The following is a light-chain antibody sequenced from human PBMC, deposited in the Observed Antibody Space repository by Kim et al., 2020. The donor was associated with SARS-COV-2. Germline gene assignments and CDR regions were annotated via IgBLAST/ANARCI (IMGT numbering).Light chain of an antibody. CDR2: EVT. J-gene: IGLJ2*01. CDR1: ASDVGSYTL. V-gene: IGLV2-14*02. CDR3: VLYTTNTVV. Sequence: QSVVTQPASLSGSPGQSIALSCTGTASDVGSYTLVSWYQHHPGKAPKVIIYEVTKRPSGVSDRFSGSKSGNTASLTISGLQADDEADYYCVLYTTNTVVFGGGTQLTVL.